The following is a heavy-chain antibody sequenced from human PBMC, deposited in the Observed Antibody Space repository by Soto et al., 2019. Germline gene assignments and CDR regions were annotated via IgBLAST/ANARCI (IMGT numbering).Heavy chain of an antibody. J-gene: IGHJ6*01. Sequence: QVQLVESGGGVVQPGRSLRLSCAASGFTFSSYSMHWVRQAPGKGLEWVGDISDDGSNKYYADSVKGRFTISRDISKNPRYLQMNSVTTEDTAGYHRARDLKARNCCYYGLDVWGQGTTVTVSS. CDR1: GFTFSSYS. CDR3: ARDLKARNCCYYGLDV. D-gene: IGHD1-7*01. V-gene: IGHV3-30-3*01. CDR2: ISDDGSNK.